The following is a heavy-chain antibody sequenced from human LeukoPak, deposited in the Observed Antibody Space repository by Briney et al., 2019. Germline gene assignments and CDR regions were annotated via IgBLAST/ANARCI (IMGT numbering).Heavy chain of an antibody. D-gene: IGHD6-19*01. CDR3: TRNSGWYGLS. V-gene: IGHV3-48*01. CDR2: ISSSSSTI. J-gene: IGHJ1*01. Sequence: GGSLRLSCAASGSTFSSYSMNWVRQAPGKGLEWVSYISSSSSTIYYADSVKGRFTISRDNAKNSLYLHLNSLRGEDTAVYYCTRNSGWYGLSWGQGTLVTVSS. CDR1: GSTFSSYS.